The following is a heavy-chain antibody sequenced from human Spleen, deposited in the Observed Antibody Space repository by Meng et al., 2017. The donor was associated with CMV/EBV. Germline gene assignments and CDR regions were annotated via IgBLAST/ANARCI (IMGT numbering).Heavy chain of an antibody. J-gene: IGHJ4*02. D-gene: IGHD2-2*02. CDR3: ARGHCTTTRCYTGAFDY. CDR1: SISRSHW. V-gene: IGHV4-4*02. CDR2: VSYSGST. Sequence: SISRSHWWSWVRQPPGKGLEWVGEVSYSGSTNYNPSLKSRVTISVDESKNQFSLKLTSVTAADTAVYYCARGHCTTTRCYTGAFDYWGQGTLVTVSS.